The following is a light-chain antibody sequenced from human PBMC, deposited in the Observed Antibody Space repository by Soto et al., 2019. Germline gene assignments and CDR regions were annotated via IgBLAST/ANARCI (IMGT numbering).Light chain of an antibody. CDR1: SSDVGGYNS. CDR2: EVT. V-gene: IGLV2-8*01. CDR3: SSYAGSNNFVV. J-gene: IGLJ2*01. Sequence: QLVLTQPPSASGSPGQSVTISCTGTSSDVGGYNSVSWYQQHPDKAPKLMIYEVTKRPSGVPDRFSGSKSGNTASLTVSGLQAEDEADYYCSSYAGSNNFVVFGGGTKLTVL.